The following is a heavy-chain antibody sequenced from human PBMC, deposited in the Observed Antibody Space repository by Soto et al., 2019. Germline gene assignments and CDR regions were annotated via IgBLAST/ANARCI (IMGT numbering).Heavy chain of an antibody. CDR2: IYHSGTT. CDR3: ARGGYRTLAWFDP. D-gene: IGHD5-18*01. Sequence: QVQVQESGPGLVKPSETLSLTCTVSGGSISTYYWSWIRQSPGQGLEWIANIYHSGTTNYNLSLKGRVSISIDSSKNQVSLRLKSVTAADTAVYYCARGGYRTLAWFDPWCQGTLVTVSS. V-gene: IGHV4-59*01. CDR1: GGSISTYY. J-gene: IGHJ5*02.